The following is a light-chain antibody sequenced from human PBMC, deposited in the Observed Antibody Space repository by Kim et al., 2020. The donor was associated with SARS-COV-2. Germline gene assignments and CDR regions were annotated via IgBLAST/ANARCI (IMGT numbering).Light chain of an antibody. CDR3: KQYDNWPYT. CDR1: QSVSSN. Sequence: EIVMTQSPATLSVSPGERATLSCRASQSVSSNLTWYQQKPGQAPRLLIYGASTGATGIPARFSGSGSGTELTLTISSLQSEDFVVYYCKQYDNWPYTFGQGTKLEI. V-gene: IGKV3-15*01. J-gene: IGKJ2*01. CDR2: GAS.